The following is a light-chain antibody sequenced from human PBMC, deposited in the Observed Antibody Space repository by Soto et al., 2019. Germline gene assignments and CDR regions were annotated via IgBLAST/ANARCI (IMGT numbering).Light chain of an antibody. J-gene: IGKJ3*01. Sequence: DIQMTQSPSSLSASVGDRVTITCQASQDLSNYLNWYQQKPGKAPKLLIYDASNLETGVPSRFSGSGSGTDFTFTISSLQPEDIATYYCQQYDNLPRTFGPGTKGDIK. CDR2: DAS. V-gene: IGKV1-33*01. CDR3: QQYDNLPRT. CDR1: QDLSNY.